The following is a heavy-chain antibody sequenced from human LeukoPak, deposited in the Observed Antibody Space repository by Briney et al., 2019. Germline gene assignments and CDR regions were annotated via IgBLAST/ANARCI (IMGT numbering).Heavy chain of an antibody. J-gene: IGHJ4*02. D-gene: IGHD5/OR15-5a*01. CDR1: GGSLSGYY. CDR3: ARKRVGDY. CDR2: INHSGST. Sequence: SETLSLTCAVYGGSLSGYYWSWIRQPPGKGLERIGEINHSGSTNYNPSLKSRVTISVDTSKNQFSLKLSSVTAADTAVHYCARKRVGDYWGRGTLVTVSS. V-gene: IGHV4-34*01.